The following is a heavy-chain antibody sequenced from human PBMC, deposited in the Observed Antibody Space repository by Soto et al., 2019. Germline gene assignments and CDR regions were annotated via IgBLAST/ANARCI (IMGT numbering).Heavy chain of an antibody. J-gene: IGHJ4*02. CDR3: ARDDYGGNSYYFDY. CDR1: GFTFSSYS. D-gene: IGHD4-17*01. Sequence: GGSLRLSCAASGFTFSSYSMNWVRQAPGKGLEWVSYISSSSSTIYYADSVKGRFTISRDNAKNSLYLQMNSLRDEDTAVYYCARDDYGGNSYYFDYWGQGTLVTVSS. CDR2: ISSSSSTI. V-gene: IGHV3-48*02.